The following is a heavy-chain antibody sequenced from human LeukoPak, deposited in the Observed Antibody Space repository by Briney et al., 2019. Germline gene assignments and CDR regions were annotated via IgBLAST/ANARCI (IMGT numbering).Heavy chain of an antibody. CDR1: GYSVSSGYY. Sequence: SETLSLTCTVSGYSVSSGYYWGWIRQPPGKGLEWIGSVYHSGSTYYNPSLKSRVTISVDTSKNQFSLKLSSVTAADTAVYYCARDQYYYGSENAFDIWGQGTMVTVSS. V-gene: IGHV4-38-2*02. D-gene: IGHD3-10*01. CDR3: ARDQYYYGSENAFDI. CDR2: VYHSGST. J-gene: IGHJ3*02.